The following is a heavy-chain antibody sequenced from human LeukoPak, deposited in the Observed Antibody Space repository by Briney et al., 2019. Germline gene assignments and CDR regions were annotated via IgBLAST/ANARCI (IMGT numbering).Heavy chain of an antibody. J-gene: IGHJ3*02. V-gene: IGHV3-30*02. CDR3: ARPKYYDRSGTGAFDI. CDR1: GFTFSSYG. D-gene: IGHD3-22*01. Sequence: GGSLRLSCAASGFTFSSYGMHWVRQAPGKGLEWVAFIRYDGSNKYYADSVKGRFTISRDNSKNTLYLQMNSLRAEDTAVYYCARPKYYDRSGTGAFDIWGQGTMVTVSS. CDR2: IRYDGSNK.